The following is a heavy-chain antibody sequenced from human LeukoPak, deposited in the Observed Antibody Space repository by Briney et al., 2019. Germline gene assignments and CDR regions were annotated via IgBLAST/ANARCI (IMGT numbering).Heavy chain of an antibody. D-gene: IGHD3-9*01. CDR2: IYPADSDT. J-gene: IGHJ5*02. CDR1: GYSFTSYW. Sequence: GESLKISCKGSGYSFTSYWIGWVRQMPGKGLEWMGIIYPADSDTRYSPSFQGQVTISADKSISTAYLQWSSLKASDTAMYYCARLKVSDYDILTGYYRAGKSFDPWGQGTLVTVSS. V-gene: IGHV5-51*01. CDR3: ARLKVSDYDILTGYYRAGKSFDP.